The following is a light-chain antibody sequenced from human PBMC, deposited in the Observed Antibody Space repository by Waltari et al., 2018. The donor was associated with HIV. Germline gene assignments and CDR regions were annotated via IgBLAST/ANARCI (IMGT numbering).Light chain of an antibody. CDR2: DNK. V-gene: IGLV1-51*01. Sequence: QSVLTQPPSVSAAPGQKVTISCSGSSSNIENNYVSWYQQLPGTAPKLLIFDNKKRPSGIPDRFSGSKSGTSATLGITGLQTGDEADYYCGTWDSSLSAGVFGGGTKLTVL. CDR1: SSNIENNY. CDR3: GTWDSSLSAGV. J-gene: IGLJ2*01.